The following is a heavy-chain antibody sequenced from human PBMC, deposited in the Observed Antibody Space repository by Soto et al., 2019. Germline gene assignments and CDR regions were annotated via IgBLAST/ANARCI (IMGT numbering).Heavy chain of an antibody. D-gene: IGHD1-26*01. CDR1: RGSFSSYA. V-gene: IGHV1-69*01. Sequence: QVQLGQSGAEVQKPGSSVKVSCKASRGSFSSYAITWVRQAPGQGLEWMGGFVPIVGTADYAQKFKGRVTITADESTNTAYMELSSLRSEDTAVYYCAIGSTFSGEFEFWGQGTLVTVSS. CDR3: AIGSTFSGEFEF. J-gene: IGHJ4*02. CDR2: FVPIVGTA.